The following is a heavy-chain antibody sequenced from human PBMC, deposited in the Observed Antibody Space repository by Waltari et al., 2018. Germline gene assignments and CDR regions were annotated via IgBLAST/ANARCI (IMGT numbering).Heavy chain of an antibody. J-gene: IGHJ3*02. CDR1: GGSISSSSYY. CDR2: IYYSGST. D-gene: IGHD2-15*01. V-gene: IGHV4-39*01. Sequence: QLQLQESGPGLVKPSETLSLTCTVSGGSISSSSYYWGWIRQPPGKGLEWIGSIYYSGSTYYNPSLKSRVTISVDTSKNQFSLKLSSVTAADTAVYYCARLGYCSGGSCYYAHGAFDIWGQGTMVTVSS. CDR3: ARLGYCSGGSCYYAHGAFDI.